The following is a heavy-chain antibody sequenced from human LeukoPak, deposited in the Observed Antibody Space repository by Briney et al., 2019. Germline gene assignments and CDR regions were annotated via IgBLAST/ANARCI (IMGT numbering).Heavy chain of an antibody. CDR2: IIPILGIA. V-gene: IGHV1-69*04. D-gene: IGHD3-3*01. J-gene: IGHJ5*02. Sequence: ASVKVSCKASGGTFSSYAISWVRQAPGQGLEWMGRIIPILGIANYAQKFQGRVTITADKSTSTAYMELSSLRSEDTAVYYCAREPLNYDFFSEFGVDPWGQGTLVTVSS. CDR3: AREPLNYDFFSEFGVDP. CDR1: GGTFSSYA.